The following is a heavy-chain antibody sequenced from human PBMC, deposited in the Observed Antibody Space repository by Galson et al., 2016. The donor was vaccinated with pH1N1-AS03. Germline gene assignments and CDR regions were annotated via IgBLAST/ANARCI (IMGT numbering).Heavy chain of an antibody. D-gene: IGHD2-15*01. J-gene: IGHJ4*02. CDR3: VKEEGLGGQRDH. CDR1: GFTFSSYG. Sequence: SLRLSCAASGFTFSSYGMHWVRQAPGKGLEWVAFLQYDESYRNYADPVKGRFTISRDIYKSTLYLHMNSLRVDYTAVYFCVKEEGLGGQRDHWGQGTLVIVSS. V-gene: IGHV3-30*02. CDR2: LQYDESYR.